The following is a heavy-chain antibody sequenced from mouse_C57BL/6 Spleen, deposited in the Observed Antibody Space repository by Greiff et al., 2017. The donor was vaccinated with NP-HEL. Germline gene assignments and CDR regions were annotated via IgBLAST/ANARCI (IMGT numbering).Heavy chain of an antibody. D-gene: IGHD1-1*01. CDR2: IYPRSGNT. CDR1: GYTFTSYG. Sequence: QVQLQQSGAELARPGASVKLSCKASGYTFTSYGISWVKQRTGRGIEWIGEIYPRSGNTYYNEKFKGKATLTADKSSSTAYMKLRSLTSEDSAVYFCARGDYYGSSRYYAMDYWGQGTSVTVSS. V-gene: IGHV1-81*01. J-gene: IGHJ4*01. CDR3: ARGDYYGSSRYYAMDY.